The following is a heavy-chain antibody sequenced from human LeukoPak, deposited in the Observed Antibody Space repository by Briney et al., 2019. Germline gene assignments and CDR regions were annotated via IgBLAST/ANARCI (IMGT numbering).Heavy chain of an antibody. CDR3: ARDKYCSSTSCLYFDY. CDR2: IYHSGST. J-gene: IGHJ4*02. D-gene: IGHD2-2*01. Sequence: PSETLSLTCTVSGGSISSSHWWSWVRQPPGKGLEWIGEIYHSGSTNHNPSLKSRVTISVDKSKNQFSLNLTSVTAADTAVYYCARDKYCSSTSCLYFDYWGQGTLVTVSS. V-gene: IGHV4-4*02. CDR1: GGSISSSHW.